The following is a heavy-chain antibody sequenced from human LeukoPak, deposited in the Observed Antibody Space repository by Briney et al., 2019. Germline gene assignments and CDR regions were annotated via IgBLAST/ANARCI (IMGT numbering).Heavy chain of an antibody. CDR3: ARDTAMVGWNAFDI. D-gene: IGHD5-18*01. Sequence: QPGGSLRLSCAASGFTFSSYGMHWVRQAPGKGLEWVAVIWYDGSNKYYADPVKGRFTISRDNSKNTLYLQMNSLRAEDTAVYYCARDTAMVGWNAFDIWGQGTMVTVSS. CDR2: IWYDGSNK. J-gene: IGHJ3*02. V-gene: IGHV3-33*01. CDR1: GFTFSSYG.